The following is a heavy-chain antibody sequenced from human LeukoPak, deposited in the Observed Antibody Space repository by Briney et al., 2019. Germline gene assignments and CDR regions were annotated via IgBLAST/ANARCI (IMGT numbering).Heavy chain of an antibody. CDR3: ARGVATIFGVVGSYNWFDP. D-gene: IGHD3-3*01. J-gene: IGHJ5*02. Sequence: SVKVSCTASGGTFSSYAISWVRQAPGQGLEWMGRIIPILGIANYAQKFQGRVTITADKSTSTAYMELSSLRSEDTAVYYCARGVATIFGVVGSYNWFDPWGQGTLVTVSS. CDR1: GGTFSSYA. CDR2: IIPILGIA. V-gene: IGHV1-69*04.